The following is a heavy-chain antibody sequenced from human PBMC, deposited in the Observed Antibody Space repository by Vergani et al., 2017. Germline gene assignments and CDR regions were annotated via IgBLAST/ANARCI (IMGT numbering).Heavy chain of an antibody. J-gene: IGHJ5*02. CDR3: ARDLRIVATIRNWFDP. Sequence: EVQLVESGGGLVQPGGSLRLSCAASGFTFSSYSMNWVRQAPGKGLVWVSYISSSSSTIYYADSVKGRFTISRDNAKNSLYLQMNSLRAEDTAVYYGARDLRIVATIRNWFDPWGQGTLVTVSS. D-gene: IGHD5-12*01. V-gene: IGHV3-48*01. CDR1: GFTFSSYS. CDR2: ISSSSSTI.